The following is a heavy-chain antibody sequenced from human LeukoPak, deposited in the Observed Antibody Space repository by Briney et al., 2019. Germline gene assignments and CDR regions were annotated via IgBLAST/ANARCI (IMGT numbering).Heavy chain of an antibody. CDR1: CISITTYY. CDR3: ARDIREVGESHYFDY. CDR2: IHYSGST. D-gene: IGHD1-26*01. Sequence: PSETLSLTCPVSCISITTYYWSWIRQPPGKGLEWIGLIHYSGSTTYHPSLKSRVTISIDTSKNQLSLHLSSVTAADTAVYYCARDIREVGESHYFDYWGQGILVTVTS. V-gene: IGHV4-59*01. J-gene: IGHJ4*02.